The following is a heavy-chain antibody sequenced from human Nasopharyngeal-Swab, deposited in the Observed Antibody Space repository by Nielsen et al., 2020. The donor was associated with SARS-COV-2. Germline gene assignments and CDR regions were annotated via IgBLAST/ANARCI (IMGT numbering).Heavy chain of an antibody. V-gene: IGHV3-53*01. Sequence: ESLKISCAASGFTVSSNYMSWVRQAPGKGLEWVSVIYSGGSTYYADSVKGRFTISRDNSKNTLYLQMNSLRAEDTAVYYCASACSSTSCYGEGENWGQGTLVTVSS. CDR3: ASACSSTSCYGEGEN. J-gene: IGHJ4*02. CDR1: GFTVSSNY. D-gene: IGHD2-2*01. CDR2: IYSGGST.